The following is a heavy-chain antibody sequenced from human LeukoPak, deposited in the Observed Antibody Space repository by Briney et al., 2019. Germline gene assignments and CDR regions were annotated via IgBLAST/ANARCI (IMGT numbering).Heavy chain of an antibody. CDR3: ARYDYGKDAFDI. CDR1: GYTFTSYD. D-gene: IGHD4-17*01. CDR2: MNPNSGNT. Sequence: ASVKVSCKASGYTFTSYDINWVRQATGQGLEWMGWMNPNSGNTGYAQKFQGRVTITRNTSISTAYMELSSLRSEDTAVYYRARYDYGKDAFDIWGQGTMVTVSS. J-gene: IGHJ3*02. V-gene: IGHV1-8*03.